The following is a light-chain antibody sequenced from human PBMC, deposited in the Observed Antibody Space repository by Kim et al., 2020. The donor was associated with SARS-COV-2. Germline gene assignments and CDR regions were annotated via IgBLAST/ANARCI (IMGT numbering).Light chain of an antibody. Sequence: SVAPGKTASIACGGNNIGSKSVHWYQQKPGQAPVLVIYYDSDRPSGIPERFSGSNSGNTATLTISRVEAGDEADYYCQVWDSSSAVFGGGTQLTVL. V-gene: IGLV3-21*04. CDR3: QVWDSSSAV. CDR1: NIGSKS. CDR2: YDS. J-gene: IGLJ3*02.